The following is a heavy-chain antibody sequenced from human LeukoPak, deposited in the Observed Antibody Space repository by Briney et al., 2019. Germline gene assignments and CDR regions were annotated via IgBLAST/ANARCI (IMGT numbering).Heavy chain of an antibody. J-gene: IGHJ4*02. D-gene: IGHD5-18*01. CDR2: ISAYNGNT. Sequence: ASVKVSCKASGYTFTSYGISWVRQAPGQGLEWMGWISAYNGNTNYAQKLQGRVTMTTGTSTSTAYMELRSLRSDDTAVYYCARDVDTAYYFDYWGQGTLVTVSS. CDR1: GYTFTSYG. CDR3: ARDVDTAYYFDY. V-gene: IGHV1-18*01.